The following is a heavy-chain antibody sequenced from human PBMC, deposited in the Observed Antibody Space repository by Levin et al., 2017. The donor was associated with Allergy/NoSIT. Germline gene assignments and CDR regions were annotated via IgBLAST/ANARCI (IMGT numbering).Heavy chain of an antibody. D-gene: IGHD6-19*01. CDR1: GFTVSSNY. CDR3: ARARIDDYSGAWYIDY. J-gene: IGHJ4*02. CDR2: IYSGGST. V-gene: IGHV3-53*01. Sequence: GESLKISCAASGFTVSSNYMSWVRQAPGKGLEWVSVIYSGGSTYYADSVKGRFTISRDNSKNTLYLQMNSLRAEDTAVYYCARARIDDYSGAWYIDYWGQGTLVTVSS.